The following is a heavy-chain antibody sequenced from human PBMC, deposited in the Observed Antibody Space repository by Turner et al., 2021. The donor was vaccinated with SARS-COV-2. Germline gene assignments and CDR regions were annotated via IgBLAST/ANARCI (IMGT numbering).Heavy chain of an antibody. CDR2: ISAYNGNT. CDR1: GYTFTSYG. V-gene: IGHV1-18*04. J-gene: IGHJ5*02. D-gene: IGHD6-13*01. Sequence: QVQLVQSGGEVKKPGASVKVSCKASGYTFTSYGIRWVRQAPGQGLEWMGWISAYNGNTKYAQKLQGRVTMTTDTSTSTAYMELRSLRSDDTAVYYCASLYQGIAAAVISWFDPWGQGTLVTVSS. CDR3: ASLYQGIAAAVISWFDP.